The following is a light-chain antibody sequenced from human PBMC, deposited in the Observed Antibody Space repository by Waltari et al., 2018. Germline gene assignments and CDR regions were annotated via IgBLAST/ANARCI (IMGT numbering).Light chain of an antibody. CDR1: SSDVGGYNY. CDR3: SSYTSSSTWV. CDR2: DVS. V-gene: IGLV2-14*01. J-gene: IGLJ3*02. Sequence: QSALTQPASVSGSPGQSTTISCPGTSSDVGGYNYVSWYLQHPGKAPKLMIYDVSKRPSGVSNRFSGSKSGNTASLTISGLQAEDEADYYCSSYTSSSTWVFGGGTKLTVL.